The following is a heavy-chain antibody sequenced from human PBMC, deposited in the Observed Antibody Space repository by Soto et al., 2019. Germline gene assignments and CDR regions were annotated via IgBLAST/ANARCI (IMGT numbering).Heavy chain of an antibody. V-gene: IGHV3-7*05. Sequence: PGGSLRLSCAASGFTFSSYWMSWVRQAPGKGLEWVANIKQDGTEKYYVDSVKGRFTISRDNAKNSLYLQMNSLRTEDTAVYYFDCIAAFRYSSDNNYYKSDMDVWGKGTTVTVSS. J-gene: IGHJ6*04. CDR2: IKQDGTEK. CDR1: GFTFSSYW. CDR3: DCIAAFRYSSDNNYYKSDMDV. D-gene: IGHD2-15*01.